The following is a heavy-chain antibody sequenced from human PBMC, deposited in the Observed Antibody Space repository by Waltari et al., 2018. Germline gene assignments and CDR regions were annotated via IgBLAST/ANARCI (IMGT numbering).Heavy chain of an antibody. CDR1: GYSISSGYY. V-gene: IGHV4-38-2*01. Sequence: QVQLQESGPGLVKPSETLSLTCAVSGYSISSGYYWGWIRQPPGKGLEWLGSIYHSGSTYCNPSLKSRVTRSVDTSKNQFSLKLSSVTAADTAVYYCARRTTVTATDAFDIWGQGTMVTVSS. CDR2: IYHSGST. CDR3: ARRTTVTATDAFDI. D-gene: IGHD4-17*01. J-gene: IGHJ3*02.